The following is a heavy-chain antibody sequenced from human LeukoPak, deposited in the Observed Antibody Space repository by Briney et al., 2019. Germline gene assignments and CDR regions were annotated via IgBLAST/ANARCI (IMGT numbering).Heavy chain of an antibody. D-gene: IGHD3-22*01. V-gene: IGHV4-59*01. Sequence: PSETLSLTCTVSGGSISTYYWSWIRQPPRKGLEWIGYMYYSGSSSYNPSLKSRVTISVDTSKNQFSLKLTSVTAADTAVYYCARGGYYYDTSGRYYYYGMDVWGQGTTVTVSS. CDR1: GGSISTYY. CDR3: ARGGYYYDTSGRYYYYGMDV. J-gene: IGHJ6*02. CDR2: MYYSGSS.